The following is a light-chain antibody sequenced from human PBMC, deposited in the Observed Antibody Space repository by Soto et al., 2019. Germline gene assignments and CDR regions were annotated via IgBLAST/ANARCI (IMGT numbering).Light chain of an antibody. J-gene: IGLJ1*01. CDR1: SSNIGSYT. CDR3: AACDDSLNGYV. V-gene: IGLV1-44*01. CDR2: SNS. Sequence: QSVLIQPPSASGTPGQRVTVSCSGGSSNIGSYTVNWYQQLPGAAPKLLIYSNSQRPSGVPDRFSASKSGTSASLAISGLQSEDEAEYYCAACDDSLNGYVFGPGTKLTVL.